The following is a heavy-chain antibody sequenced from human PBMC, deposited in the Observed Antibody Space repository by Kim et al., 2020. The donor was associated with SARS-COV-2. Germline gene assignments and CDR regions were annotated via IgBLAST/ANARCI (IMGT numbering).Heavy chain of an antibody. CDR1: GGSFSGYY. J-gene: IGHJ4*02. CDR3: ASSKGKYDY. Sequence: SETLSLTCAVYGGSFSGYYWSWIRQPPGKGLEWVGEINHSGSTNYNPSLKSRVTISVDTPKNQFSLKLSSVTAADTAMYYCASSKGKYDYWGQGTLVTVSS. D-gene: IGHD2-2*01. CDR2: INHSGST. V-gene: IGHV4-34*01.